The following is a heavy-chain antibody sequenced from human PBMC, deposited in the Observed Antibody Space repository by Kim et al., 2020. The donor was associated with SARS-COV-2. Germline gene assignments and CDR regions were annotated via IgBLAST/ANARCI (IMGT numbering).Heavy chain of an antibody. D-gene: IGHD2-15*01. J-gene: IGHJ3*02. V-gene: IGHV3-15*01. CDR3: TTELYVTAPDAFDI. Sequence: AAPVKGRFTISRDDSKNTLYLQMNSLKTEDTAVYYCTTELYVTAPDAFDIWGQGTMVTVSS.